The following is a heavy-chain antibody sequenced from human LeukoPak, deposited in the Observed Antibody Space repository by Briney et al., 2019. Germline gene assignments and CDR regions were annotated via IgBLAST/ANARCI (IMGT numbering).Heavy chain of an antibody. CDR1: GYTFTSYY. V-gene: IGHV1-46*01. J-gene: IGHJ4*02. CDR3: ARFSSSFRGIDY. Sequence: AASVKVSCKASGYTFTSYYMHWVRQAPGQGLEWMGIINPSGGSTSYAQKFQGGVTMTRDTSTSTVYMELSSLRSEDTAVYYCARFSSSFRGIDYWGQGTLVTVSS. CDR2: INPSGGST. D-gene: IGHD6-13*01.